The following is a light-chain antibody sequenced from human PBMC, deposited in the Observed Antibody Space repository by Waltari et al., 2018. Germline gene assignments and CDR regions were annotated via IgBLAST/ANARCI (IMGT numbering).Light chain of an antibody. CDR1: SSNIGSNY. Sequence: QSVLTQPPSASGTPGQRVTISCSGSSSNIGSNYVYWYQQRPGTAPKLLNYRNNQRPPGVPDRFAGSESGTLASLAISGLRSGDEADYYCAAWDDSLSGPENVFGTGTKVTVL. V-gene: IGLV1-47*01. CDR3: AAWDDSLSGPENV. CDR2: RNN. J-gene: IGLJ1*01.